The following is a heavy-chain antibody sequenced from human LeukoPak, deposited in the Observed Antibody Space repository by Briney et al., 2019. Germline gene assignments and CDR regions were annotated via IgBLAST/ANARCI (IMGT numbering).Heavy chain of an antibody. CDR3: ARDYVDDIPMIKDY. CDR1: GYTFTSYH. Sequence: ASVKVSCKASGYTFTSYHMHWVRQAPGQGLEWMGKINLSGGSTTYAQKLQGRVTMTRDTSTSTVYMELSSLRSEDTAVYYCARDYVDDIPMIKDYWGQGTLVTVSS. J-gene: IGHJ4*02. V-gene: IGHV1-46*01. D-gene: IGHD2-8*01. CDR2: INLSGGST.